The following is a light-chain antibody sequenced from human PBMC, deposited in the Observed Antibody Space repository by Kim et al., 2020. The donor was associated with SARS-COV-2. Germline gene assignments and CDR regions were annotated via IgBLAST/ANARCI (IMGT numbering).Light chain of an antibody. Sequence: IFLTQSPATLSLSPGERATLSCRASQSVSSYLAWYQQKPGQAPRLLIYDASNRATGIPARFSGSGSGTDFTLTISSLEPEDFAVYYCQQRSNWPPLTFGQGTKVDIK. CDR3: QQRSNWPPLT. V-gene: IGKV3-11*01. CDR2: DAS. J-gene: IGKJ1*01. CDR1: QSVSSY.